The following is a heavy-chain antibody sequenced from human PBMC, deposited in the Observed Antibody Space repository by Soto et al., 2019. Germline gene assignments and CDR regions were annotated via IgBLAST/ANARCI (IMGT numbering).Heavy chain of an antibody. CDR1: GGSISSYY. CDR3: ARYRPIVATSGFGMDV. CDR2: VYTSGST. J-gene: IGHJ6*02. D-gene: IGHD5-12*01. V-gene: IGHV4-4*07. Sequence: SETLSLTCTVSGGSISSYYWSWIRQPAGKGLEWIGRVYTSGSTSYNPSLKSRVTMSVDTPKNQISLKVSSVTAADTAVYYCARYRPIVATSGFGMDVWGQGTTVTV.